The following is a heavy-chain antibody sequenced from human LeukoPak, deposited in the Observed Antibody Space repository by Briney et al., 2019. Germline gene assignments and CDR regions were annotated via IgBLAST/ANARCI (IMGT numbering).Heavy chain of an antibody. V-gene: IGHV3-20*04. CDR1: GFTFDNYG. CDR2: INWNGGRT. Sequence: GGSLRLSCAASGFTFDNYGMTWVRQAPGKGLEWVSGINWNGGRTGYADSVKGRFTISRDNAKNNAKNSLYLQMNSLRAEDTAVYYCARETYCTSTICPIGDHFDYWGQGTLVTVSS. J-gene: IGHJ4*02. D-gene: IGHD2-2*01. CDR3: ARETYCTSTICPIGDHFDY.